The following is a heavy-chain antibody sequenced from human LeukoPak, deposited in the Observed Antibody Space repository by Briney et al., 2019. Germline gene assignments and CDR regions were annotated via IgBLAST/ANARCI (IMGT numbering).Heavy chain of an antibody. V-gene: IGHV3-23*01. CDR2: ISGSGGST. J-gene: IGHJ4*02. CDR3: AKFCRYYDSSGYYYEGYFDY. Sequence: GGSLRLSCAASGFTFSSYEMNWVRQAPGKGLEWVSAISGSGGSTYYADSVKGRFTISRDNSKNTLYLQMNSLRAEDTAVYYCAKFCRYYDSSGYYYEGYFDYWGQGTLVTVSS. D-gene: IGHD3-22*01. CDR1: GFTFSSYE.